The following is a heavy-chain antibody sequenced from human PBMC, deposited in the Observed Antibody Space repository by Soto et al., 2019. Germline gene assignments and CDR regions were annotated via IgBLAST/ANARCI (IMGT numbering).Heavy chain of an antibody. CDR2: ISSNGGST. V-gene: IGHV3-64D*09. Sequence: GGSLRLSCSASGFTFSSYAMHWVRQAPGKGLEYVSAISSNGGSTYYADSVKGRFTISRDNSKNTLYLQMSSLRAEDTAVYYCVKAPVEAVAGSPDAFDIWGQGTMVTVSS. CDR1: GFTFSSYA. D-gene: IGHD6-19*01. CDR3: VKAPVEAVAGSPDAFDI. J-gene: IGHJ3*02.